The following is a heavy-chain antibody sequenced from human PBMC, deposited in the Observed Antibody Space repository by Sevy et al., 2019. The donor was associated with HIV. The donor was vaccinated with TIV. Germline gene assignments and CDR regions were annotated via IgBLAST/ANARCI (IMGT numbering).Heavy chain of an antibody. CDR2: ISSSGSSA. Sequence: GGSLRLSCSASGCTFSGSTLHWVRQAPGKGLEYVSVISSSGSSAYYAESVRGRFTISRDNSKNTLYLQMRSLRAEDTAVYYCVKDSIFYAFSSGYRPFYYYGMDVWGQGTSVTVSS. CDR1: GCTFSGST. CDR3: VKDSIFYAFSSGYRPFYYYGMDV. D-gene: IGHD3-3*01. J-gene: IGHJ6*02. V-gene: IGHV3-64D*09.